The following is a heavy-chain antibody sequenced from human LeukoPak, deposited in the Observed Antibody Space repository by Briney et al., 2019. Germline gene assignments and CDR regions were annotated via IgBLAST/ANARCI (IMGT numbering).Heavy chain of an antibody. V-gene: IGHV4-34*01. D-gene: IGHD2-21*02. CDR2: INHSGST. CDR3: ARGSYCGGDCYPRPFDY. CDR1: GGSFSGYY. J-gene: IGHJ4*02. Sequence: SETLSLTCAVYGGSFSGYYWSWIRQPPGKGLEWLGEINHSGSTNYNPSLKSRVTISVDTSKNQFSLKLSSVTAADTAVYYCARGSYCGGDCYPRPFDYWGQGTLVTVSS.